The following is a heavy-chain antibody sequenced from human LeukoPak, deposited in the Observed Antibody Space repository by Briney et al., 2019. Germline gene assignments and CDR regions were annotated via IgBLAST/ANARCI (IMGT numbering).Heavy chain of an antibody. Sequence: GGSLRLSCAASGFTFSSYGMHWVRQAPGKGLEWVAVISHDGSNKYYADSVKGRFTISRDNSKNTLYLQMNSLRAEDTAVYYCAKDELDDFWSGSFLPPDYWGQGTLVTVSS. D-gene: IGHD3-3*01. V-gene: IGHV3-30*18. CDR3: AKDELDDFWSGSFLPPDY. CDR1: GFTFSSYG. J-gene: IGHJ4*02. CDR2: ISHDGSNK.